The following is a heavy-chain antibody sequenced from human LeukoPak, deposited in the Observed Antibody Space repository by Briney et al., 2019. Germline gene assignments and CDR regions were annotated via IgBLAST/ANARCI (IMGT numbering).Heavy chain of an antibody. J-gene: IGHJ4*02. CDR1: GFTFSSYT. CDR2: ISSNGGST. V-gene: IGHV3-64*01. CDR3: ARSNYSDY. Sequence: PGGSLRLSCAASGFTFSSYTMHWVRQAPGKGLEYVSAISSNGGSTYYANSVKGRFTISRDNSKNTLYLQMGSLRAEDMAIYYCARSNYSDYWGQGTLATVSS.